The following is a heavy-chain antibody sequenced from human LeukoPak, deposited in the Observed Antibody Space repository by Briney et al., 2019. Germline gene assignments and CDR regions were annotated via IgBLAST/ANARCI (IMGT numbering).Heavy chain of an antibody. Sequence: NSSETLSLTCTVSGGSISSSSYYWGWIRQPPGKGLEWIGSIYYSGSIYYSPSLKSRVTISVDTSKNQFSLKLSSVTAADTAVYYCAREGIMVRGVITADYWGQGALVTVSS. CDR1: GGSISSSSYY. D-gene: IGHD3-10*01. CDR2: IYYSGSI. CDR3: AREGIMVRGVITADY. J-gene: IGHJ4*02. V-gene: IGHV4-39*02.